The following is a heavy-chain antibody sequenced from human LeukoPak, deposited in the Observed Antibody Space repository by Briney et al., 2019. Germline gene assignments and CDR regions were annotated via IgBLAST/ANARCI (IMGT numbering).Heavy chain of an antibody. D-gene: IGHD4-23*01. V-gene: IGHV1-2*02. CDR1: GYTFTGYY. J-gene: IGHJ3*02. CDR3: ARALPKKVATTITWGDAFDI. CDR2: INPNSGGT. Sequence: ASVKVSFKPSGYTFTGYYIHWVRLPPGQGLEWMGWINPNSGGTNFAQKFRSRVTMTRDTSISTAYMELGSLRPDDTAVYFCARALPKKVATTITWGDAFDIWGQGTMVTVSS.